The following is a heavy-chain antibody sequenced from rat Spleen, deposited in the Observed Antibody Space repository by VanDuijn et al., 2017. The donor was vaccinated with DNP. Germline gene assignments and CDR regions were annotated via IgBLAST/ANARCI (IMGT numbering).Heavy chain of an antibody. V-gene: IGHV5-25*01. CDR2: ISHSDGRS. J-gene: IGHJ2*01. Sequence: EVELVESGGGLVQPGRSLKLSCVASGFSFRNYYMAWVRQAPKKGLEWVAIISHSDGRSYYPDSVKGRFTISRDNAKSSLYLQMNSLKSEDTATYYCARGPPYYYDGYFPDYWGQGVMVTVSS. CDR1: GFSFRNYY. CDR3: ARGPPYYYDGYFPDY. D-gene: IGHD1-12*03.